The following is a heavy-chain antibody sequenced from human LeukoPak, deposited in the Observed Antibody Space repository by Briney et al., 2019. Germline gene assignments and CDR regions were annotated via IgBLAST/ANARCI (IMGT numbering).Heavy chain of an antibody. V-gene: IGHV3-23*01. CDR1: GFTFSSYA. Sequence: GSLRLSCAASGFTFSSYAMSWVRQAPGKGLEWVSAISGSGGSTYYADSVKGRFTISRDNSKNTLYLQMNSLRAEDTAVYYCAKGEGYDGSGSYYILSKPVDYWGQGTLVTVSS. CDR3: AKGEGYDGSGSYYILSKPVDY. J-gene: IGHJ4*02. D-gene: IGHD3-10*01. CDR2: ISGSGGST.